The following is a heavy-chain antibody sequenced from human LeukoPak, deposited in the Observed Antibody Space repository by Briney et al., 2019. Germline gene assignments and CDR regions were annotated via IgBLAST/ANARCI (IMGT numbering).Heavy chain of an antibody. Sequence: PGGSLRLSCAASGFTFSTYWMCWVRQAPGKGPVWVSHIKGDGSSISYVDSVKGRFIISRDNSKNTLYLQMNSLRAEDTAVYFCARGIHGAQPGFDIWGQGTMVTVSS. CDR1: GFTFSTYW. CDR2: IKGDGSSI. J-gene: IGHJ3*02. V-gene: IGHV3-74*01. D-gene: IGHD4-17*01. CDR3: ARGIHGAQPGFDI.